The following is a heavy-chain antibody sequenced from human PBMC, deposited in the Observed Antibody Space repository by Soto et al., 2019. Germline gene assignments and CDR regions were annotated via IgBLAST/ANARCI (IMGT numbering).Heavy chain of an antibody. CDR2: ISSSSSYI. Sequence: EVQLVESGGGLVKPGGSLRLSCAASGFTFSSYSMNWVRQAPGKGLEWVSSISSSSSYIYYADSVKGRFTISRDNTKNSLYLQMNSLRDKKTAVYYCARDQPGYSYGYGLGYWGQVTRVTVSS. J-gene: IGHJ4*02. CDR1: GFTFSSYS. CDR3: ARDQPGYSYGYGLGY. V-gene: IGHV3-21*01. D-gene: IGHD5-18*01.